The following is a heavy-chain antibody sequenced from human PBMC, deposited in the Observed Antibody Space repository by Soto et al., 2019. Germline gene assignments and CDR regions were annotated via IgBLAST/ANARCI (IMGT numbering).Heavy chain of an antibody. D-gene: IGHD3-9*01. J-gene: IGHJ3*02. V-gene: IGHV1-18*01. CDR2: ISAYNGIT. CDR3: ARDPDYDTLTGYTSDAFDI. CDR1: GYTFTSYG. Sequence: GASVKVSCKASGYTFTSYGITWVRQAPGQGLEWMGWISAYNGITNYAQKLQDRVTMTTDTSTSTAYMELRSLRSDDTAVYYCARDPDYDTLTGYTSDAFDIWGQGTMVTVSS.